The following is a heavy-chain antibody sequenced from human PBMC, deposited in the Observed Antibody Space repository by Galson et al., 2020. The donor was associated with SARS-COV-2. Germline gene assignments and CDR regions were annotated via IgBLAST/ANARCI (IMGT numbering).Heavy chain of an antibody. Sequence: SETLSLTCAVHGGSISGYYWNWIRLPPGKGPEWIGEINRSGSTNYNPSLKSRVTVSVDTSKIPFSLKLSSVTAADTGVYYYAGGRPNWGWLPLSYWGQGTLVTVSS. J-gene: IGHJ4*02. D-gene: IGHD7-27*01. CDR2: INRSGST. V-gene: IGHV4-34*01. CDR1: GGSISGYY. CDR3: AGGRPNWGWLPLSY.